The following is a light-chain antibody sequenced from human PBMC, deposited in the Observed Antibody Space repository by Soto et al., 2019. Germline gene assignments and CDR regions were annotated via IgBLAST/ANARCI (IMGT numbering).Light chain of an antibody. J-gene: IGLJ2*01. CDR3: AAWDDSLSVVV. Sequence: QCVLTQPPSASGTPGQRVTISCSGSSSNIGSNYVYWYQQLPGTAPKLLIYRNNQRPSGVPDRFSGSKSGTSASLAISGLRSEDEADYYCAAWDDSLSVVVFGGGTQLTVL. CDR2: RNN. V-gene: IGLV1-47*01. CDR1: SSNIGSNY.